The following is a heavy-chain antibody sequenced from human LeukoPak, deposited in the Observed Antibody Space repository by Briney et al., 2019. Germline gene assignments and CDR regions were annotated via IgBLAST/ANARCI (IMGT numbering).Heavy chain of an antibody. CDR3: AKDLGGRDCSSTSCFSFDY. CDR1: GFTFSSYG. J-gene: IGHJ4*02. Sequence: PGGSLRLSCAASGFTFSSYGMHWVRQAPGKGLEWVAFIRYDGSNKYYADSVKGRFTISRDNSKNTLYLQMNSLRAEDTAVYYCAKDLGGRDCSSTSCFSFDYWGQGTLVTVSS. CDR2: IRYDGSNK. D-gene: IGHD2-2*01. V-gene: IGHV3-30*02.